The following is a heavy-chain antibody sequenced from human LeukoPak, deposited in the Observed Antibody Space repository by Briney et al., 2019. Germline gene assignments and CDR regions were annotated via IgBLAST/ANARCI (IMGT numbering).Heavy chain of an antibody. J-gene: IGHJ4*02. CDR3: ARDAYSYDYVWGSYRFSYYFDY. D-gene: IGHD3-16*02. CDR1: GFSFSDYW. Sequence: GGSLRLSCAASGFSFSDYWMTWVRQAPGKGLEWVANIKQDGSEKYYVDSVKGRFTTSRDNAKNSLYLQMNSLRAEDTAVYYCARDAYSYDYVWGSYRFSYYFDYWGQGTLVTVSS. CDR2: IKQDGSEK. V-gene: IGHV3-7*01.